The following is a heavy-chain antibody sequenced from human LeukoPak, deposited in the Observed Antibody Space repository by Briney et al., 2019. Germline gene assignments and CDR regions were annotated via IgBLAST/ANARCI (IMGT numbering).Heavy chain of an antibody. J-gene: IGHJ4*02. D-gene: IGHD1-20*01. Sequence: SETLSLTCTVSGGSISSGGYYWSWIRQHPGKGLEWTGYIYYSGSTYYNPSLKSRVTISVDTSKNQFSLKLSSVTAADTAVYYCARGGITGSRGFDYWGQGTLVTVSS. V-gene: IGHV4-31*03. CDR1: GGSISSGGYY. CDR2: IYYSGST. CDR3: ARGGITGSRGFDY.